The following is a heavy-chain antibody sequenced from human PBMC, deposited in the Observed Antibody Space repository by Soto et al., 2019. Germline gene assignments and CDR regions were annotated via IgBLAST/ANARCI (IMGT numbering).Heavy chain of an antibody. D-gene: IGHD2-21*02. Sequence: SETLSLTCAVYGGSFSGYYWSWIRQPPGKGLEWIGEINHSGSTNYNPSLKSRVTISVDTSKNQFSLKLSSVTATDTAVYYCARGEAVVVTSGTYYYYYYGMDVWGQGTTVTVSS. J-gene: IGHJ6*02. V-gene: IGHV4-34*01. CDR2: INHSGST. CDR3: ARGEAVVVTSGTYYYYYYGMDV. CDR1: GGSFSGYY.